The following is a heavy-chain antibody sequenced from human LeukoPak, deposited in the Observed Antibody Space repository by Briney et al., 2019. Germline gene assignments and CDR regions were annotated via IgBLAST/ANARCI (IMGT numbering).Heavy chain of an antibody. V-gene: IGHV3-33*01. CDR2: IWYDGSNK. CDR1: GFTFSSYG. Sequence: GGSLRLSCAAPGFTFSSYGMHWVRQAPGKGLEWVAVIWYDGSNKYYADSVKGRFTISRDNSKNTLYLQMNSLRAEDTAVYYCARVAVAGLYFDYWGQGTLVTVSS. J-gene: IGHJ4*02. CDR3: ARVAVAGLYFDY. D-gene: IGHD6-19*01.